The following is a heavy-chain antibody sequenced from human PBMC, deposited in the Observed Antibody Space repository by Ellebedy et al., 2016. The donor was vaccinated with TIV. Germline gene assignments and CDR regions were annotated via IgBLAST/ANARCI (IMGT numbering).Heavy chain of an antibody. CDR3: ARVPYGSGTYTVDY. CDR2: IWYDGSNK. Sequence: GESLKISXAASGFTFGSYGMHWVRQAPGKGLEWVAVIWYDGSNKYYADSVKGRFTISRDNSKNTLYLQMNSLRGEDTAVYYCARVPYGSGTYTVDYWGQGTLVTVSS. J-gene: IGHJ4*02. CDR1: GFTFGSYG. D-gene: IGHD3-10*01. V-gene: IGHV3-33*01.